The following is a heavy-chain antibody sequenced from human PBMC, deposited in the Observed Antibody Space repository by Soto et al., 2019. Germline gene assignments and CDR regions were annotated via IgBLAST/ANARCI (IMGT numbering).Heavy chain of an antibody. CDR1: GFTFSSYS. V-gene: IGHV3-21*01. CDR2: ISSSSDYI. CDR3: ARDPRPGGFDC. Sequence: EVQLVESGGGLVKPGGSLRLSCAASGFTFSSYSMNWVRQAPGKGLEWVSCISSSSDYIYYADSVKGRFTISRDNAKNSLYLQMNSLRVEDTAVYYCARDPRPGGFDCWGQGNLVTVSS. D-gene: IGHD3-10*01. J-gene: IGHJ4*02.